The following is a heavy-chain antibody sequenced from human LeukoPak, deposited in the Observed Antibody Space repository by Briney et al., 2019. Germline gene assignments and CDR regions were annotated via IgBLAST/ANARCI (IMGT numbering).Heavy chain of an antibody. Sequence: GGSLRLSCAASGFTFSSYSMNWVRQAPGKGLEWVANIKNDGSEEYYVDSVRGRFTISRDNTRNSSFLQMNSLRVADTAVYYCARIKWSGGWFLDYWGQGTLVTVSP. CDR1: GFTFSSYS. D-gene: IGHD6-19*01. V-gene: IGHV3-7*05. J-gene: IGHJ4*02. CDR2: IKNDGSEE. CDR3: ARIKWSGGWFLDY.